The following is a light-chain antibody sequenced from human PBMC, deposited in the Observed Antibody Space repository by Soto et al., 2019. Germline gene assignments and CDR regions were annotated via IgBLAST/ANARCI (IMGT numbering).Light chain of an antibody. V-gene: IGKV3-20*01. CDR2: GAS. CDR3: QQYGSSPYT. J-gene: IGKJ2*01. Sequence: EIVLTQSPGTLSLSPGERATLPCRASQSISSYLAWYQQKPGQAPRLLISGASTRATGIPDRFSGSGSGTDFTLTITRREPEDFAVYYCQQYGSSPYTFGQGTNQEIK. CDR1: QSISSY.